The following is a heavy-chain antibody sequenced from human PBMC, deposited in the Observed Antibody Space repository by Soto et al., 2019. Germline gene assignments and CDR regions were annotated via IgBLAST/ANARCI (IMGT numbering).Heavy chain of an antibody. D-gene: IGHD1-26*01. CDR3: ARGPKGEVGGTWYYYAMDV. CDR1: CGSFSGYY. CDR2: INHSGST. V-gene: IGHV4-34*01. J-gene: IGHJ6*02. Sequence: SETLSLTCAVYCGSFSGYYWSWILHPPGKGLEWIGEINHSGSTNYNPSLKSRVTISVDTSKNQFSLKLNSVTAADTAVYYCARGPKGEVGGTWYYYAMDVWGQGTTVTVSS.